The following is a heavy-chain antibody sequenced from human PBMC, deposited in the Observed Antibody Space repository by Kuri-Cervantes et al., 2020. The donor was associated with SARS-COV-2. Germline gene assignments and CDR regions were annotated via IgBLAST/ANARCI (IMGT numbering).Heavy chain of an antibody. Sequence: GESLKISCAAFGFTFSSYAMHWVRQAPGKGLEWVAVISYDGSNKYYADSVKGRFTISRDNSKNTLYLQMNSLRAEDTAVYYCAREGDIVVVHDAFDIWGQGTMVTVSS. CDR2: ISYDGSNK. CDR1: GFTFSSYA. V-gene: IGHV3-30-3*01. D-gene: IGHD2-2*01. J-gene: IGHJ3*02. CDR3: AREGDIVVVHDAFDI.